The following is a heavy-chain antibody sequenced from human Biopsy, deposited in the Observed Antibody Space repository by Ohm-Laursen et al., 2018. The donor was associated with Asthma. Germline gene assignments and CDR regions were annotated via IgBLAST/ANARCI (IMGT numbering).Heavy chain of an antibody. CDR2: ISWNSGSI. Sequence: SLRLSCAASGLTFDDYAMHWVRQAPGKGLEWVSGISWNSGSIGYADSVKGRFTISRDNAKNSLYLQMNSLRAEDTALYYCAKGEWELLEANFDYWGQGTLVTVSS. J-gene: IGHJ4*02. V-gene: IGHV3-9*01. CDR3: AKGEWELLEANFDY. CDR1: GLTFDDYA. D-gene: IGHD1-26*01.